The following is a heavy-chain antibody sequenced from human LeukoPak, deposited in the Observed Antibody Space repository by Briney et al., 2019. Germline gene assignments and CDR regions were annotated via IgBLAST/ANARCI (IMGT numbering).Heavy chain of an antibody. V-gene: IGHV4-59*01. D-gene: IGHD5-24*01. CDR3: ARGGRWLQFNY. Sequence: SETLSLTCTVSGGSISSNYWSWIRQPPGKGLEWIGYIYYSGSTNYNPSLKSRVTISVDTSKNQFSLKLSSVTAADTAVYYCARGGRWLQFNYWGQGTLVTVSS. CDR1: GGSISSNY. CDR2: IYYSGST. J-gene: IGHJ4*02.